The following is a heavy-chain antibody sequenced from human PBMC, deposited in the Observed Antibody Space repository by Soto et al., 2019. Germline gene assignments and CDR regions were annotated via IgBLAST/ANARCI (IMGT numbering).Heavy chain of an antibody. CDR1: GGSISSGDYY. Sequence: PSETLSLTCTGSGGSISSGDYYWSWIRQPPGKGLEWIGYIYYSGSTYYNPSLKSRVTISVDTSKNQFSLKLSSVTAADTAVYYXARADPHSSGHIGSMDVWGPGTTVTVSS. J-gene: IGHJ6*02. CDR2: IYYSGST. D-gene: IGHD3-22*01. V-gene: IGHV4-30-4*01. CDR3: ARADPHSSGHIGSMDV.